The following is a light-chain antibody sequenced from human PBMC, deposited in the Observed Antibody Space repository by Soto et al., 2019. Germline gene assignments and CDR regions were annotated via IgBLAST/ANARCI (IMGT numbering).Light chain of an antibody. J-gene: IGLJ2*01. CDR3: SSYTSSSSLV. Sequence: QSALTQSASVSGSPGQSITISCTGTSSDVGGYNYVSWYQQHPGKVPKLMIYDVSNRPSGVSNRFSASKSGNTASLTISGLQAEDEADYYCSSYTSSSSLVFGGGTKLTVL. CDR1: SSDVGGYNY. CDR2: DVS. V-gene: IGLV2-14*01.